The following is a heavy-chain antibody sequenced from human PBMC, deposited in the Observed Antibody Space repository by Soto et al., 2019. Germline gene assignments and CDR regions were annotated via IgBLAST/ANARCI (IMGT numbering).Heavy chain of an antibody. V-gene: IGHV3-30*03. D-gene: IGHD3-3*01. J-gene: IGHJ4*02. Sequence: GTYLRLSCEASGFTLSSSVMHWVRQAPGKRLEWLSVISVDGRNDLHAGAVKGRFTISRDNSKNTLYLQMNSLRAEDTAVYYCARFLEWPHYYFDYWGQGTLVTVSS. CDR3: ARFLEWPHYYFDY. CDR1: GFTLSSSV. CDR2: ISVDGRND.